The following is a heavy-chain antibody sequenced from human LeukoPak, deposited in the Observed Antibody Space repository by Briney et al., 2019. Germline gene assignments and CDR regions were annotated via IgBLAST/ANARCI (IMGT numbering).Heavy chain of an antibody. Sequence: LSLTCAVYGGSFSGYYWSWIRQAPGKGLEWVSYISSSGSTIYYADSVKGRFTISRDNAKNSLYLQMNSLRAEDTAVYYCARDQAAMATIGEGYWGQGTLVTVSS. V-gene: IGHV3-11*04. CDR3: ARDQAAMATIGEGY. CDR1: GGSFSGYY. CDR2: ISSSGSTI. D-gene: IGHD5-24*01. J-gene: IGHJ4*02.